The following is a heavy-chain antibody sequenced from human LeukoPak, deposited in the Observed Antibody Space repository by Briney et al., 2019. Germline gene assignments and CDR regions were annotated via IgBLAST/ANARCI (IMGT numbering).Heavy chain of an antibody. D-gene: IGHD4-17*01. CDR3: ARAIDYGDYVYYYYGMDV. CDR1: GYTFTSYD. V-gene: IGHV1-8*01. Sequence: ASVKVSCKASGYTFTSYDINWVRQATGQGLEWMGWMNPNSGNTGYAQKFQGRVTMTRNTSISTAYMELSSLRSEDTAVYYCARAIDYGDYVYYYYGMDVWGQGTTVTVSS. J-gene: IGHJ6*02. CDR2: MNPNSGNT.